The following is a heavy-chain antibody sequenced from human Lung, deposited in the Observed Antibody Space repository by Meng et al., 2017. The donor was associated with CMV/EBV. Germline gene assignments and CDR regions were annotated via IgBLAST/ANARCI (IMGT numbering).Heavy chain of an antibody. CDR1: GFSITSAYF. V-gene: IGHV4-38-2*02. D-gene: IGHD1-26*01. CDR3: AREVGAPYFDL. J-gene: IGHJ3*01. Sequence: GSLRLSCDVSGFSITSAYFCAWLRQPPGKRLEWIGSIFHRGNAYYLPSLNSRLTISVDTSKNQFSLKLNSVTAADTAIYYCAREVGAPYFDLWGQGTMVTVSS. CDR2: IFHRGNA.